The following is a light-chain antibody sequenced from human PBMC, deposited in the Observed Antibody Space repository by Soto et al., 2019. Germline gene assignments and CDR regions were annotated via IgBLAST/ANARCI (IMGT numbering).Light chain of an antibody. J-gene: IGKJ1*01. Sequence: EILMTQSPATLSVSPGERVTLSCRASQNIGSNLAWYQQKFGQAPRLLIYGASTRVTGIPARISGSGSGTEFTLTITSPQSEDFGVYHCQQYHNWWTFGQGTKVDIK. CDR3: QQYHNWWT. CDR1: QNIGSN. V-gene: IGKV3-15*01. CDR2: GAS.